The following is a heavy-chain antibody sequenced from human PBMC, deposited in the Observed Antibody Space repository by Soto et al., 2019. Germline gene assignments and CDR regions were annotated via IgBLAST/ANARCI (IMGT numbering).Heavy chain of an antibody. Sequence: GVSLRLSWAASGFTFSSYGMHWVRQAPGKGLEWVAVIWYDGSNKYYADSVKGRFTISRDNSKNTLYLQMNSLGAEDTAVYYCARGPYYDFWSVWGDYYYGMDVWGQGTTVTVSS. CDR2: IWYDGSNK. J-gene: IGHJ6*02. D-gene: IGHD3-3*01. CDR3: ARGPYYDFWSVWGDYYYGMDV. V-gene: IGHV3-33*01. CDR1: GFTFSSYG.